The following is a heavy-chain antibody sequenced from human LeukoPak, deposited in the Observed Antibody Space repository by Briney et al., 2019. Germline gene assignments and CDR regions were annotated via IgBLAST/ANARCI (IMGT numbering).Heavy chain of an antibody. J-gene: IGHJ5*02. CDR1: GGSFSGYY. D-gene: IGHD6-6*01. V-gene: IGHV4-34*01. Sequence: SETLSLTCAVYGGSFSGYYWSWIRQPPGKGLEWIGEINHSGSTNYNPSLKSRVTISVDTSKNQFSLKLSSVTAADTAVYYCARGRIAARGWFDPWGQGTLVTVSS. CDR2: INHSGST. CDR3: ARGRIAARGWFDP.